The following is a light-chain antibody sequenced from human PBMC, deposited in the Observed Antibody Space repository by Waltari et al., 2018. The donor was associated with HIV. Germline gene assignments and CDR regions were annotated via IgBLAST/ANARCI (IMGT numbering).Light chain of an antibody. CDR3: QQYYTLPYS. J-gene: IGKJ2*01. Sequence: DIVMTQSPDSLTVSLGERATINFKSSQGIVFHSNNKDYLAWYQRRPGQSPRLLIYWASTRGTGVPVSFSGAGSGTNFSLTISNLQPEDVAVYYCQQYYTLPYSFGQGSRLEI. CDR1: QGIVFHSNNKDY. V-gene: IGKV4-1*01. CDR2: WAS.